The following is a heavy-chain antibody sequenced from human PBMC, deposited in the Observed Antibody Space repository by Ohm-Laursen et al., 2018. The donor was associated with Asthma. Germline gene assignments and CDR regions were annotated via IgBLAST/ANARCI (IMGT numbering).Heavy chain of an antibody. CDR1: GGNSNNFA. J-gene: IGHJ3*01. CDR3: ARYGVGRGFDL. CDR2: IVPIARTG. Sequence: SLSVSRKASGGNSNNFAISWGRQAPGLGLEWMGAIVPIARTGKYAPKFDGRVTITEDASTSTAYLELSSLRSEDTAVYYCARYGVGRGFDLWGEGTLVTVSS. D-gene: IGHD2-8*01. V-gene: IGHV1-69*13.